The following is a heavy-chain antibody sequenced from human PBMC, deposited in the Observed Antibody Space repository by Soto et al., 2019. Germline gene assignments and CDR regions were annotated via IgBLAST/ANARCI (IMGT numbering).Heavy chain of an antibody. J-gene: IGHJ4*02. D-gene: IGHD6-19*01. CDR3: AKFFVAGTRGYFDS. CDR2: ISASGDNA. Sequence: GSLRLSCTASGFIFSSYAMSWVRQAPGKGLEWVSAISASGDNAYYADSVKGRFTISRDRSKSLYLQMKSLRAEDTAIYYCAKFFVAGTRGYFDSWGQGTLVTVSS. V-gene: IGHV3-23*01. CDR1: GFIFSSYA.